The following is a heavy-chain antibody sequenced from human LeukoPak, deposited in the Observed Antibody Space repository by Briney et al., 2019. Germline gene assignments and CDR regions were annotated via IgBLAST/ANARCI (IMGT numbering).Heavy chain of an antibody. V-gene: IGHV3-49*04. Sequence: GGSLRLSCTTSGFTFGDYGMSWVRQAPGKGLEWVGFIRSKAYGGTTENAASVKGRFTISRDDSKSIAYLQMNSLKTEDTAVYYCTGSFGELTFFDYWGQGPLVTVSS. CDR3: TGSFGELTFFDY. CDR2: IRSKAYGGTT. CDR1: GFTFGDYG. J-gene: IGHJ4*02. D-gene: IGHD3-10*01.